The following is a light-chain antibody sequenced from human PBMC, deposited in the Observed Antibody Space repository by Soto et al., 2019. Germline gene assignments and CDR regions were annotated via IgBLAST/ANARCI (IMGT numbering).Light chain of an antibody. CDR3: SSYTSSSTLV. J-gene: IGLJ2*01. CDR2: DVS. CDR1: SSDVGGYNY. V-gene: IGLV2-14*01. Sequence: QSVLTQPASVSGSPGQSITLSCTGTSSDVGGYNYVSWYQQHPGKAPKLMIYDVSNRPSGVSNRFSGSKSGNTASLTISGLQAEDEADYYCSSYTSSSTLVFGGGTQLTGL.